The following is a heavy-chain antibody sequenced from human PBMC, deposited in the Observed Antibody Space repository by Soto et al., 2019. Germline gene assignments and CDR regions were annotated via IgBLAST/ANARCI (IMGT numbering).Heavy chain of an antibody. Sequence: SETLSLTCAVYGGSFSGYYWSWIRQPPGKGLEWIGEINHSGSTNYNLSLKIRVTISVDTSKNQFSLKLSSVTAADTAVYYCARGAKGAVTRGPYYYYYGMDVWGQGTTVTVSS. V-gene: IGHV4-34*01. CDR2: INHSGST. CDR1: GGSFSGYY. CDR3: ARGAKGAVTRGPYYYYYGMDV. D-gene: IGHD4-17*01. J-gene: IGHJ6*02.